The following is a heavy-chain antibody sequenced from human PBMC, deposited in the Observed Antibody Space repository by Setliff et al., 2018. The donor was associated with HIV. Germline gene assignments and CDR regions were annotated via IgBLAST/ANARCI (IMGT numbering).Heavy chain of an antibody. CDR3: ARGGGYDRSGYYPFDY. J-gene: IGHJ4*02. Sequence: PSETLSLTCTVSGVSTSSSSYYWGWIRQPPGKGLEWIGYVYYSGSTYYNPSLKSRLTISVDTSKNQFSLKLSSVTAADTAVYYCARGGGYDRSGYYPFDYWGQGTPVTVSS. V-gene: IGHV4-39*01. D-gene: IGHD3-22*01. CDR2: VYYSGST. CDR1: GVSTSSSSYY.